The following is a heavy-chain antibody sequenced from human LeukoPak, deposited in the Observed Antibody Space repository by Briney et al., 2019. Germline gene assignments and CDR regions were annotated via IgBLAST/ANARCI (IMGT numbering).Heavy chain of an antibody. Sequence: ASVKVSCKASGYTFTGYYMHWVRQAPGQGLEWMGWINPNSGGTNYAQKFQGRVTMTRDTSISTAYMELSSLRAEDTAVYYCAKWGCSGGDCYPFDYWGQGTLVTVSS. CDR2: INPNSGGT. CDR1: GYTFTGYY. CDR3: AKWGCSGGDCYPFDY. D-gene: IGHD2-15*01. J-gene: IGHJ4*02. V-gene: IGHV1-2*02.